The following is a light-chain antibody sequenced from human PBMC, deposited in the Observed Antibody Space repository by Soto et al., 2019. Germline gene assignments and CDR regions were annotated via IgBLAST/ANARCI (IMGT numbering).Light chain of an antibody. V-gene: IGLV2-14*01. Sequence: QSALTQPPSASGSPGESVTISCTGTSSDVGGYNYVSWYQQCSGKAPKLMIYEVNKRPSGVSNRFSGSKSGNTASLTISGLQAEDEADYYCSSYTSSTQYVFGTGTKLTVL. J-gene: IGLJ1*01. CDR3: SSYTSSTQYV. CDR1: SSDVGGYNY. CDR2: EVN.